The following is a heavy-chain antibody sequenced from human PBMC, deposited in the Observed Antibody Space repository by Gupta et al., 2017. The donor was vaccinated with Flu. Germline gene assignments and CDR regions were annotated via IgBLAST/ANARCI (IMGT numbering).Heavy chain of an antibody. J-gene: IGHJ6*02. V-gene: IGHV3-33*01. Sequence: QVQLVESGGGVVQPGSSLRLSCAASGFTFSSYVLHWVRQAPGKGLEWVAVIWNDGSNKYYADSVKGRFTISRDNSKNTLYLQMNSLRAEDTAVYYCAREIAVAGTSYGMDVWGQGTTVTVSS. CDR2: IWNDGSNK. CDR1: GFTFSSYV. CDR3: AREIAVAGTSYGMDV. D-gene: IGHD6-19*01.